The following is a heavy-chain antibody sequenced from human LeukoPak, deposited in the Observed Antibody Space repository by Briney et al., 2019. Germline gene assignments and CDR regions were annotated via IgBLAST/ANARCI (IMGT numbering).Heavy chain of an antibody. Sequence: TGGSLRLSCAASGFTLSSYSMNWVRQAPGKGLEWVSFISSSSSYIYYADSVKGRFTISRDNSKNTLYLQMNSLRADDTAVYYCAKGNWNDDWGQGTLVIVSS. CDR2: ISSSSSYI. CDR3: AKGNWNDD. J-gene: IGHJ5*02. V-gene: IGHV3-21*04. CDR1: GFTLSSYS.